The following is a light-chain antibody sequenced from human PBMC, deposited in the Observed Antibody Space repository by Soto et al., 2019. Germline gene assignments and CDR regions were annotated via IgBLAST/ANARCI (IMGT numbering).Light chain of an antibody. J-gene: IGLJ1*01. V-gene: IGLV1-47*01. Sequence: QSVLTQPPSASGTPGQRVTISCSGGSSNIGSTYVYWYQHLPGTAPKLLIYKNYQRPSGVPDRFSGSKSGTSASLAISGLRSEDEADYYCSSYTGGNPSYVFGTGTKLTVL. CDR1: SSNIGSTY. CDR2: KNY. CDR3: SSYTGGNPSYV.